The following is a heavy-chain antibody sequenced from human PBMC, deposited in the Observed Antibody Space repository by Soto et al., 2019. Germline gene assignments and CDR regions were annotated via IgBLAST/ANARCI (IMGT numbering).Heavy chain of an antibody. CDR3: ARDHTIVVVPAAIFYYYYGMDV. J-gene: IGHJ6*02. Sequence: SLRLSCAASGFTFSSYAMHWVRQAPGKGLEWVAVISYDGSNKYYADSVKGRFTISRDNSKNTLYLQMNSLRAEDTAVYYCARDHTIVVVPAAIFYYYYGMDVWGQGTTVTVSS. D-gene: IGHD2-2*01. CDR1: GFTFSSYA. V-gene: IGHV3-30-3*01. CDR2: ISYDGSNK.